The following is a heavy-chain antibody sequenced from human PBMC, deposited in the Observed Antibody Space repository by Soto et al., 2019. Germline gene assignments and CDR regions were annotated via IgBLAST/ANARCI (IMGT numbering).Heavy chain of an antibody. V-gene: IGHV3-23*01. CDR1: GFTFSEYS. CDR2: ISGSGESR. Sequence: EVQLLESGGSLIQPGGSLRLSCAASGFTFSEYSMSWVRQAPGMGLEWVSGISGSGESRYYADSVKGRFTISRDNPRNTLYLQMNSLRAEDTAVYYCARSLGNTWNDHDFNYWGQGNLVTVSS. CDR3: ARSLGNTWNDHDFNY. D-gene: IGHD1-1*01. J-gene: IGHJ4*02.